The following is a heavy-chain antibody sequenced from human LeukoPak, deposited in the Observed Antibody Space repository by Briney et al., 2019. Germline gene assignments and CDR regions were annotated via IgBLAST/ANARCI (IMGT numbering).Heavy chain of an antibody. CDR3: TAHGSFDF. V-gene: IGHV3-15*01. CDR2: IKSKSAGETT. J-gene: IGHJ4*02. CDR1: GFTFSDAW. Sequence: GGSLRLSCAGSGFTFSDAWMSWVRQAPGKGLEWVGRIKSKSAGETTDYAAPVKGRCTISRDDSKDTLSLQMNSLKSEDTAVYYCTAHGSFDFWGQGALVTVSS.